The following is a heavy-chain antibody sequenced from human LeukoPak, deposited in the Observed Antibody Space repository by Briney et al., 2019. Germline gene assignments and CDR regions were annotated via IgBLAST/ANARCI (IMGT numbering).Heavy chain of an antibody. J-gene: IGHJ4*02. D-gene: IGHD2-21*01. CDR2: IWYDETNK. CDR3: AKDRGGAYFDY. CDR1: GXIFRTFG. V-gene: IGHV3-30*02. Sequence: GGSLRLSCAASGXIFRTFGVHWVRQAPGKGLQWVASIWYDETNKYYADSVKGRFTISRDNSKNTLYVQMNSLRTEDTAVYHCAKDRGGAYFDYWGQGTLVTVSS.